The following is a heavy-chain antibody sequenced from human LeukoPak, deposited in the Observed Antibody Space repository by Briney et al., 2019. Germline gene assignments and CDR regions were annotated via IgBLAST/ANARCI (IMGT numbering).Heavy chain of an antibody. CDR2: IWYDGSNK. V-gene: IGHV3-33*06. CDR1: GFSFSSYG. Sequence: PGGSLRLSCAASGFSFSSYGMHWVRQSPGKGREWVAVIWYDGSNKYYADSAKGRFTISRDNSKNTLYLQMNSLRAEDTALYYCAKGPSETAMATAFDYWGQGTLVTVSS. CDR3: AKGPSETAMATAFDY. J-gene: IGHJ4*02. D-gene: IGHD5-18*01.